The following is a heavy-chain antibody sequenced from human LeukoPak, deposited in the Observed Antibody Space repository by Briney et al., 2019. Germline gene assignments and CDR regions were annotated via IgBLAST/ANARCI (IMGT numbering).Heavy chain of an antibody. CDR1: GGSISSYY. V-gene: IGHV4-59*01. Sequence: SETLSLTCTVSGGSISSYYWSWIRQPPGKGLEWIGYIYYSGGTNYNPSLKSRVTISVDTSKNQFSLKLSSVTAADTAVYYCARLVVPAAISYFDYWGQGTLVTVSS. J-gene: IGHJ4*02. CDR2: IYYSGGT. CDR3: ARLVVPAAISYFDY. D-gene: IGHD2-2*01.